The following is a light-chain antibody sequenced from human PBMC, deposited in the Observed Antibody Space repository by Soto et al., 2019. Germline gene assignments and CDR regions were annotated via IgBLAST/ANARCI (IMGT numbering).Light chain of an antibody. Sequence: QAVVTQEPSLTVSPGGTVTLTCGSSTGTVTSGHYPYWFQQKPGQAPRTLIYDTSNKHSWTPARFSGYLLGGKAALTLSGAQPEDEADYYCFLTYSGARVFGGGTKRTVL. CDR2: DTS. J-gene: IGLJ2*01. V-gene: IGLV7-46*01. CDR1: TGTVTSGHY. CDR3: FLTYSGARV.